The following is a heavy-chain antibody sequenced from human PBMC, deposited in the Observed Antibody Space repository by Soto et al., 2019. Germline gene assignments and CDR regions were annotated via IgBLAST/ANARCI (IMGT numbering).Heavy chain of an antibody. Sequence: PGGSLRLSCAASGFTFSSYAMHWVRQAPGKGLEWVAVISYDGSNKYYADSVKGRFTISRDNSKNTLYLQMNSLRAEDTAVYYCARDGSEIVVANPYYWGQGILVTVSS. CDR1: GFTFSSYA. CDR2: ISYDGSNK. CDR3: ARDGSEIVVANPYY. V-gene: IGHV3-30-3*01. D-gene: IGHD3-22*01. J-gene: IGHJ4*02.